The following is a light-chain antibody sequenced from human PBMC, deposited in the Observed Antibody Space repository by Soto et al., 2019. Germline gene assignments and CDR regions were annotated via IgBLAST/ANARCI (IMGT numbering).Light chain of an antibody. J-gene: IGKJ1*01. Sequence: DIQMTQSPSPLSSSLGDKITITCRASQSISSWLAWYQQKPGKAPKLLIYDASSLESGVPSRFSGSGSGTEFTLTICSLQPDDFATYYCQQYNSYSWTFGQGTKVDIK. V-gene: IGKV1-5*01. CDR2: DAS. CDR3: QQYNSYSWT. CDR1: QSISSW.